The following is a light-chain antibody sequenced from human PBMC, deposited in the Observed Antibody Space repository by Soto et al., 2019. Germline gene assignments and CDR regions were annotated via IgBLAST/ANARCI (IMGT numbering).Light chain of an antibody. CDR1: SSNIGAGYD. CDR2: GNT. CDR3: QSYDSSTSNWV. J-gene: IGLJ3*02. Sequence: QSVLTQPPSVSGAPGQRVTISCTGSSSNIGAGYDVHWYQHLPGTAPKLLIYGNTNRPSGVPDRFSGSKSGTSASLAITGLQAEDEAAYYCQSYDSSTSNWVFGGGTKLTVL. V-gene: IGLV1-40*01.